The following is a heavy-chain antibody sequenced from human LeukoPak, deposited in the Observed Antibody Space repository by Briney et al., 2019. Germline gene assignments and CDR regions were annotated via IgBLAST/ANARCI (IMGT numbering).Heavy chain of an antibody. CDR3: ARATAAYCSSTSCYDFDY. CDR1: GYTFTGYY. CDR2: IIPIFGTA. D-gene: IGHD2-2*01. Sequence: GASVKVSCKASGYTFTGYYMHWVRQAPGQGLEWMGGIIPIFGTASYAQKFQGRVTITADESTSTAYMELSSLRSEDTAVYYCARATAAYCSSTSCYDFDYWGQGTLVTVSS. V-gene: IGHV1-69*13. J-gene: IGHJ4*02.